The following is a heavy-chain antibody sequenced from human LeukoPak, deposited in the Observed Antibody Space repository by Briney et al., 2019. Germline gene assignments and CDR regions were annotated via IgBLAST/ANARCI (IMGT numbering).Heavy chain of an antibody. CDR1: GFTFSNYY. V-gene: IGHV3-30*02. CDR3: AKDSDLHHYWVSNINGFDV. J-gene: IGHJ3*01. D-gene: IGHD3-9*01. Sequence: PGGSLRLSCAASGFTFSNYYMHWVRQAPGKGLEWVAYIKSDGTDKNYADSVKGRFTISRDNSKNTLYLQMNSLSAEDTAVYSCAKDSDLHHYWVSNINGFDVWGQGTMVTVSS. CDR2: IKSDGTDK.